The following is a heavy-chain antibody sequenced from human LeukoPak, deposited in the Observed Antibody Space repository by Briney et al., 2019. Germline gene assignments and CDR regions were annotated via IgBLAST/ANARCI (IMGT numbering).Heavy chain of an antibody. D-gene: IGHD5-12*01. J-gene: IGHJ4*02. CDR3: ARPLVATITIFDY. CDR2: IYYSGST. CDR1: GGSISSSSYY. Sequence: SETLSLTCTVSGGSISSSSYYWGWIRQPPGRGLEWIGSIYYSGSTYYNPSLKRRVTISVDTSKNQFSLKLSSVTAADTAVYYCARPLVATITIFDYWGQGTLVTVSS. V-gene: IGHV4-39*01.